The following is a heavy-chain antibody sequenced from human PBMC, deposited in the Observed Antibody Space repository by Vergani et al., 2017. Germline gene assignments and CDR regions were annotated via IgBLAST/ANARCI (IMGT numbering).Heavy chain of an antibody. CDR3: ARVMSGAGFDY. D-gene: IGHD3-10*01. Sequence: EVQLVESGGGLVQPGGSLRLSCAASGFTFSDHYIDWVRQAPGKGLEWVGRTRNQANSYTTEYAASVKGRFTISRDDSKNSLYLQMNSLKTEDTAMYFCARVMSGAGFDYWGQGTLVTVSS. J-gene: IGHJ4*02. CDR2: TRNQANSYTT. CDR1: GFTFSDHY. V-gene: IGHV3-72*01.